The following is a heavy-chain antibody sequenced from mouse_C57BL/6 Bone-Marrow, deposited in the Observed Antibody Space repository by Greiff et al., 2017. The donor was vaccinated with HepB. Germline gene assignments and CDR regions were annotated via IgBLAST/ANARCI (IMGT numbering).Heavy chain of an antibody. J-gene: IGHJ1*03. CDR1: GNTFTGDW. V-gene: IGHV1-9*01. CDR2: ILPGSGST. Sequence: QVQLQQSEAELMKPGASVKLSCKATGNTFTGDWIEWVKQRPGHGLEWIGEILPGSGSTNYNEKFKGKATFTADTSSNTAYMQLSSLTTEDSALYYCAVGGFITTVVAPWYFDVWGTWTPVTASS. CDR3: AVGGFITTVVAPWYFDV. D-gene: IGHD1-1*01.